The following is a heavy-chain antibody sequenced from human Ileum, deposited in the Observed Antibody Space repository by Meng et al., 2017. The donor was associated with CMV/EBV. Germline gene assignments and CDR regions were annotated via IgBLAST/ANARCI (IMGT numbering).Heavy chain of an antibody. D-gene: IGHD2-2*02. Sequence: ASVKVSCEASGYTFTSYGISWVRQAPGQGLEWMGWISAYNGNTNYAQKLQGRVTMTTDTSTSTAYMELRSLRSDDTAVYYCARAKGYCSSTSCYSGGWLDPWGQGTLVTVSS. V-gene: IGHV1-18*01. CDR1: GYTFTSYG. CDR2: ISAYNGNT. J-gene: IGHJ5*02. CDR3: ARAKGYCSSTSCYSGGWLDP.